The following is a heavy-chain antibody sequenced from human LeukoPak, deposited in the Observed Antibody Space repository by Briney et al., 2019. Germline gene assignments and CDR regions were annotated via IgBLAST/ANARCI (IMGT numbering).Heavy chain of an antibody. CDR1: GFTFSSYA. J-gene: IGHJ4*02. D-gene: IGHD1-14*01. CDR3: AKATTGSVTTFDY. V-gene: IGHV3-23*01. CDR2: ISGSGGST. Sequence: GGSLRLSCVASGFTFSSYAMSWVRQAPGKGLEWVSAISGSGGSTYYADSVKGRFTISRDNSRNTLYLQMNSLRAEDTAVYYCAKATTGSVTTFDYWGQGTLVTVSS.